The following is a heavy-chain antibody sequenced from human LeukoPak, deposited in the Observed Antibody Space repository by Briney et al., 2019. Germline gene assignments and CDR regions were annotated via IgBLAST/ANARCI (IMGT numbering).Heavy chain of an antibody. CDR2: ISAYNANT. J-gene: IGHJ4*02. D-gene: IGHD3-9*01. CDR3: ARTGRAHYFDY. CDR1: GYTFTNSA. V-gene: IGHV1-18*01. Sequence: ASVRVSCKASGYTFTNSAISWVRQAPGQGLEWMGWISAYNANTNYAQKLQGRVTMTTDTSTSTAYMELRSLRSDDTALYYCARTGRAHYFDYWGQGTLVTVSS.